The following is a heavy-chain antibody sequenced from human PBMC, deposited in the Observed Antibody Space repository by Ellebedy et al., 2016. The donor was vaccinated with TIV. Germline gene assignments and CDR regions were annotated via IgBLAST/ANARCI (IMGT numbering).Heavy chain of an antibody. Sequence: GESLKISCAASGFTFSDYYMTWIRQAPGKGLEWVSYISSTGSTIYYADSIKGRFTISRDIAKNSLYLQMTSLRAEDTAVYYCAREVVVPAAPYYFDYWGQGTLVTVSS. CDR2: ISSTGSTI. CDR1: GFTFSDYY. D-gene: IGHD2-2*01. J-gene: IGHJ4*02. V-gene: IGHV3-11*01. CDR3: AREVVVPAAPYYFDY.